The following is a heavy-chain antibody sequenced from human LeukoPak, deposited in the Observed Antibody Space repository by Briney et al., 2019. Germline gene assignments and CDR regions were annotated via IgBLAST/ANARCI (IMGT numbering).Heavy chain of an antibody. D-gene: IGHD2-15*01. CDR3: ASGGYGQYYFDY. CDR2: IIPILGTA. J-gene: IGHJ4*02. Sequence: ASVKVSCKASGGTFSSYAISWVRQAPGQGLEWMGGIIPILGTANYAQKFQGRVTITADESTSTAYMELSSLRSEDTAVYYCASGGYGQYYFDYWGQGTLVTVSS. CDR1: GGTFSSYA. V-gene: IGHV1-69*01.